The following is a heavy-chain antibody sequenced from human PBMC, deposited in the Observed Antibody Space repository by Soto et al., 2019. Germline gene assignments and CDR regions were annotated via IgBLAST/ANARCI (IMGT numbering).Heavy chain of an antibody. CDR3: ARGVSAGVDY. D-gene: IGHD1-26*01. V-gene: IGHV1-8*01. J-gene: IGHJ4*01. CDR2: MQPSTGRT. CDR1: GYSFTSLD. Sequence: SVKVSCKASGYSFTSLDINWVRQTAGQGLEWMGWMQPSTGRTGYAQKFQGRVTMTRDTSINTAYMELTTLTSDDTAFYYCARGVSAGVDYWGHGTLVTVSS.